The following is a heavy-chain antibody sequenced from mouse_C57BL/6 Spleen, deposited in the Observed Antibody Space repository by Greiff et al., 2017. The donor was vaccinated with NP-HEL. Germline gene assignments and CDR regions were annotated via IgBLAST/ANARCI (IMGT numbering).Heavy chain of an antibody. CDR3: EILESSYSNLFYAMDY. Sequence: QVQLQQPGAELVKPGASVKVSCKASGYTFTSYWMHWVKQRPGQGLEWIGRIHPSDSDTNYNQKFKGKATLTVDKSSSTAYMQLSSLTSEDSAVYYCEILESSYSNLFYAMDYWGQGTSVTVSS. V-gene: IGHV1-74*01. CDR1: GYTFTSYW. J-gene: IGHJ4*01. CDR2: IHPSDSDT. D-gene: IGHD2-5*01.